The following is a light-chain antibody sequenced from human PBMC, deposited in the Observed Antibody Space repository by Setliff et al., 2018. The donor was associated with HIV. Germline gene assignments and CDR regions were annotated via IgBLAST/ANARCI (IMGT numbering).Light chain of an antibody. V-gene: IGLV2-14*03. CDR3: SSFISSHIED. J-gene: IGLJ1*01. CDR1: SSDVGGYNY. Sequence: QSALTQPASVSGSPGQSITISCTGTSSDVGGYNYVSWYQQHPGKVPKLMIYDVTKRPSGSSNRFSGSKSGDTVSLTISGLQAEDEADYYCSSFISSHIEDFGSGTKVTVL. CDR2: DVT.